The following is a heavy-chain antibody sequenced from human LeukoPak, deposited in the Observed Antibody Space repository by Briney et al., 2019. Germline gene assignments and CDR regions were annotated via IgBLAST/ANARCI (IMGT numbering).Heavy chain of an antibody. J-gene: IGHJ6*02. D-gene: IGHD6-19*01. Sequence: PGGSLRLSCAASGFTFSSYAMSWVRQAPGQGLEWVSAISGSGGSTYYADSVKGRFTISRDNSKNTLYLQMNSLRAEDTAVYYCAKVGAVAVWYYYYGMDVWGQGTTVTVSS. CDR3: AKVGAVAVWYYYYGMDV. V-gene: IGHV3-23*01. CDR1: GFTFSSYA. CDR2: ISGSGGST.